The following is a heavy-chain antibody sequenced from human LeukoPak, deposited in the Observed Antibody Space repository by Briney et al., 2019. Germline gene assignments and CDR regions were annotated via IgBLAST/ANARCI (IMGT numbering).Heavy chain of an antibody. Sequence: SVKVSCKASGATFSSYAISWVRQAPGQGLEWMGGIIPIFGTANYAQKFQGRVTITADKSTSTAYMELSSLRSEDTAVYYCARVGPQQLVPFYYYGMDVWGKGTTVTVSS. D-gene: IGHD6-13*01. V-gene: IGHV1-69*06. J-gene: IGHJ6*04. CDR3: ARVGPQQLVPFYYYGMDV. CDR2: IIPIFGTA. CDR1: GATFSSYA.